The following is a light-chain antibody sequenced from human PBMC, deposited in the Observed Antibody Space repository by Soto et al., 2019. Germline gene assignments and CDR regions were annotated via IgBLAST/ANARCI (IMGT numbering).Light chain of an antibody. CDR2: DAS. V-gene: IGKV3-11*01. Sequence: EIVLTQSPATLSSSPGERATLSCRASQSVRSYLAWYQQKPGLAPRLLIYDASNRATGIPARFSGSGSGTDFTLTISSLEPEDFAVYYCQHRSSWPLTFGGGTKVEIK. J-gene: IGKJ4*01. CDR1: QSVRSY. CDR3: QHRSSWPLT.